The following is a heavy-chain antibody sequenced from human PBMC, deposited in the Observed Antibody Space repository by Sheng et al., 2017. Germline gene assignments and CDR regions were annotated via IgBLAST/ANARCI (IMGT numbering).Heavy chain of an antibody. D-gene: IGHD5-18*01. CDR3: ARHVEQLWSKYYFDY. V-gene: IGHV3-21*01. J-gene: IGHJ4*02. Sequence: EVQLVESGGGLVKPGESLRLSCAASGFTLSSYSMNWVRQAPGKGLEWVSSISSSSSYIYYADSVKGRFTISRDNAKNSLYLQMNSLRAEDTAIYYCARHVEQLWSKYYFDYWGQGTLVTVSS. CDR1: GFTLSSYS. CDR2: ISSSSSYI.